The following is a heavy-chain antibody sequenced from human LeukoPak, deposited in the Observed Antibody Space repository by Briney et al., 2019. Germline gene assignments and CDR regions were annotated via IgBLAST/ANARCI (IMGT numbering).Heavy chain of an antibody. CDR1: GFTFSSYA. D-gene: IGHD2-15*01. CDR3: AKAKAPKIVVVAAFNFDY. J-gene: IGHJ4*02. V-gene: IGHV3-23*01. Sequence: PGGSLRLSCAASGFTFSSYAMSWVRQAPGKGLEWVSAISGSGGSTYYADSVKGRFTISRDNSKNTLYLQMNSLRAEDTAVYYCAKAKAPKIVVVAAFNFDYWGQGTLVTVSS. CDR2: ISGSGGST.